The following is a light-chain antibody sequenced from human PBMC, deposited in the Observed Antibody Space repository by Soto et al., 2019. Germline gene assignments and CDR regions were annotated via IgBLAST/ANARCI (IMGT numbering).Light chain of an antibody. CDR3: QRYNKWPLT. J-gene: IGKJ4*01. Sequence: TLSVSPGERATLSCRASQSVSSNLAWYQQKPGQAPRLLIYGASTRATGIPARFSGSGSGTEFTLTISSLQSEDFAVYYCQRYNKWPLTFGGGTKVDIK. CDR1: QSVSSN. CDR2: GAS. V-gene: IGKV3-15*01.